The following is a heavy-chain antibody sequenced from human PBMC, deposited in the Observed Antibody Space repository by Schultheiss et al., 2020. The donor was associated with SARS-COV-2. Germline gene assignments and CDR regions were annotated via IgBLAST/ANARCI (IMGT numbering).Heavy chain of an antibody. CDR2: INHSGST. CDR1: GGSFSGYY. CDR3: ARGSWQSNWFDP. D-gene: IGHD5-12*01. Sequence: SETLSLTCAVYGGSFSGYYWSWIRQPPGKGLEWIGEINHSGSTNYNPSLKSRVTISVDTSKNQFSLKLSSVTAADTAVYYCARGSWQSNWFDPWGQGTLVTVS. V-gene: IGHV4-34*01. J-gene: IGHJ5*02.